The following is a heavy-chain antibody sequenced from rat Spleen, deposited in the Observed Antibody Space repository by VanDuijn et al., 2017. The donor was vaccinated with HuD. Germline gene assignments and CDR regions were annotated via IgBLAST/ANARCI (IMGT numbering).Heavy chain of an antibody. V-gene: IGHV5-7*01. CDR3: ASLTTEGNWFAY. CDR1: GFTFSDYY. D-gene: IGHD1-11*01. Sequence: EVQLVESGGGLVQPGRSLKLSCAASGFTFSDYYMAWVRQAPTKGLEWVATFSYDGISTYYRDSVRGRFTISSDNAKSTLYLQMDSLRSEDTATYYCASLTTEGNWFAYWGQGTLVTVSS. CDR2: FSYDGIST. J-gene: IGHJ3*01.